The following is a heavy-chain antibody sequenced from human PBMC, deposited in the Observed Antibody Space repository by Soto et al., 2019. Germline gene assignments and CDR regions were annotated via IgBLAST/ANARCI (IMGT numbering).Heavy chain of an antibody. V-gene: IGHV1-69*01. J-gene: IGHJ3*02. CDR2: IIPIFGAA. D-gene: IGHD3-22*01. CDR3: ARSRVTYYYDRSAFDI. CDR1: GGTFSSYA. Sequence: QVQLVQSGAEVKKPGSSVKVSCKASGGTFSSYAISWVRQAPGQGLEWMGGIIPIFGAANYAQKFQGRVTITADESTSTAYMELSSLRSEDTAVYYCARSRVTYYYDRSAFDIWGQGTMVTVSS.